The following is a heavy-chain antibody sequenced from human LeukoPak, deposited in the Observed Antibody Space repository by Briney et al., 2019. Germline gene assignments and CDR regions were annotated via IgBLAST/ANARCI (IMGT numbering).Heavy chain of an antibody. CDR2: TDYRFKWYN. CDR3: ARARSRDGNQDFDC. D-gene: IGHD1-14*01. CDR1: RDSVSSNSAA. J-gene: IGHJ4*02. Sequence: SQSLSHTRVIPRDSVSSNSAAWNWTRQSPSRGLEWLGRTDYRFKWYNDSAVSVKSRITINPDTSKNNFSLPLNSVTTKDTAVYYCARARSRDGNQDFDCWGEGTLLGVSS. V-gene: IGHV6-1*01.